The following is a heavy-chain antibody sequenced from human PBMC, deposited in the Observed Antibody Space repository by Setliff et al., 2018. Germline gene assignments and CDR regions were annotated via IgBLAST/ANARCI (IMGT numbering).Heavy chain of an antibody. V-gene: IGHV1-18*01. CDR1: GYPFTNYG. Sequence: ASVKVSCKASGYPFTNYGITWVRQAPGQGLEWLGWISTYNVNTTYAQKFQGRVTMTRDTSISTAYMELSRLRSDDTAVYYCARDRIEAAGLYYYYYYMDVWGKGTTVTVSS. CDR2: ISTYNVNT. CDR3: ARDRIEAAGLYYYYYYMDV. J-gene: IGHJ6*03. D-gene: IGHD6-13*01.